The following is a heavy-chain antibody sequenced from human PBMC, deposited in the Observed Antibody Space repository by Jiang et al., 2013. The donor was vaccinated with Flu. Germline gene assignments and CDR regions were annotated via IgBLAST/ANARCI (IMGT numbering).Heavy chain of an antibody. V-gene: IGHV3-23*01. J-gene: IGHJ1*01. CDR2: ISGSGATT. CDR1: GFIFDYYA. CDR3: AKEARGNLPTEYFHA. Sequence: VQLLESGGHLVQPGGSLRLSCAASGFIFDYYAMSWVRQAPGKGLEWVSAISGSGATTYYADSVQGRFTISRDNSKNTLYLQMNSLRAEDTAIYFCAKEARGNLPTEYFHAGARAPRSPSPQ. D-gene: IGHD4-23*01.